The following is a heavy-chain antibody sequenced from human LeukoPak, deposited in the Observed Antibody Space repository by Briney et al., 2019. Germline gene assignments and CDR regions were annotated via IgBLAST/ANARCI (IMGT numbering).Heavy chain of an antibody. CDR3: VRDEGYCSAGNCYTKLDY. V-gene: IGHV3-7*01. J-gene: IGHJ4*02. D-gene: IGHD2-15*01. CDR2: IKPDGSEK. CDR1: GFSFSTSW. Sequence: GSLRLSCAVSGFSFSTSWMNWVRQAPGKGPEWVANIKPDGSEKNYVDSVKGRFTISRDNAKNSLFLQMNNLRAEDTAVYYCVRDEGYCSAGNCYTKLDYWGQGVLVTVSS.